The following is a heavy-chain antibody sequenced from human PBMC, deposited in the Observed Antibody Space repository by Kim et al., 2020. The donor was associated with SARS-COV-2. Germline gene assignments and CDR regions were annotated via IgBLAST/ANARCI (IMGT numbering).Heavy chain of an antibody. CDR2: ISYDGSNK. CDR3: AKAEGCSSTSCYPDGGGDYDY. J-gene: IGHJ4*02. V-gene: IGHV3-30*18. D-gene: IGHD2-2*01. Sequence: GGSLRLSCAASGFTFSSYGMHWVRQAPGKGLEWVAVISYDGSNKYYADSVKGRFTITRDNSKNTLYLQMNSLRAEDTAVYYCAKAEGCSSTSCYPDGGGDYDYWGLGTIVTDSS. CDR1: GFTFSSYG.